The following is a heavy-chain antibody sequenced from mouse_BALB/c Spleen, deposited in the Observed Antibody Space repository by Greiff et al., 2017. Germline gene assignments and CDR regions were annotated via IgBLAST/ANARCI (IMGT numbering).Heavy chain of an antibody. CDR2: IYPGDGDT. Sequence: VKLQESGAELARPGASVKLSCKASGYTFTSYWMQWVKQRPGQGLEWIGAIYPGDGDTRYTQKFKGKATLTADKSSSTAYMQLSSLASEDSAVYYCARGSVFDYWGQGTTLTVSS. CDR3: ARGSVFDY. J-gene: IGHJ2*01. CDR1: GYTFTSYW. V-gene: IGHV1-87*01.